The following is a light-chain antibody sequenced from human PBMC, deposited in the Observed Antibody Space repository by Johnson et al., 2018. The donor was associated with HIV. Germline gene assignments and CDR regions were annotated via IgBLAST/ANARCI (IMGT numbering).Light chain of an antibody. Sequence: QSVLTQPPSVSAAPGQKVTISCSGSNSNIGNNYVSWYQHLPGTAPKLLIYDNDQRPSGIPDRFSGSKYGTSATLGITGLQTGDEADYYCGTWDSSLSAVYVFGTGTKVTVL. CDR1: NSNIGNNY. CDR3: GTWDSSLSAVYV. CDR2: DND. V-gene: IGLV1-51*01. J-gene: IGLJ1*01.